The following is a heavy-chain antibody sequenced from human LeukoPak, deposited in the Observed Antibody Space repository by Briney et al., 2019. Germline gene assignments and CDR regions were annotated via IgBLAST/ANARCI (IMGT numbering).Heavy chain of an antibody. Sequence: GRSLRLSCAASGFTVSSNYMSWVRQAPGKGLEWVSVIYSGGSTYYADSVKGRFTISRDNSKNTLYLQMNSLRAEDTAVYYCASTYSSSWYNWFDPWGQGTLVTVSS. D-gene: IGHD6-13*01. CDR2: IYSGGST. J-gene: IGHJ5*02. CDR3: ASTYSSSWYNWFDP. V-gene: IGHV3-66*01. CDR1: GFTVSSNY.